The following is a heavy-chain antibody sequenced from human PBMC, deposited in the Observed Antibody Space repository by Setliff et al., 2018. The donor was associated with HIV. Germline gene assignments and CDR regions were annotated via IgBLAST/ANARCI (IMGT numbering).Heavy chain of an antibody. CDR1: GGSFSGYY. D-gene: IGHD5-12*01. J-gene: IGHJ4*02. CDR2: IIHSGST. Sequence: SETLSLTCAVYGGSFSGYYWSWIRQPPGKGLEWIGEIIHSGSTNYNPSLKSRVTISVDTSKNQFSLKLSSVTAADTAVYYCARRSGFALDYRGQGTLVTVSS. CDR3: ARRSGFALDY. V-gene: IGHV4-34*12.